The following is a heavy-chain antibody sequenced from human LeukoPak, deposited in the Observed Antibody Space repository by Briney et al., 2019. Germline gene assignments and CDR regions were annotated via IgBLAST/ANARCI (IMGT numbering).Heavy chain of an antibody. CDR1: GGSISSYY. V-gene: IGHV4-39*07. Sequence: SETLSLTCTVSGGSISSYYWGWIRQPPGKGLEWIGSIYYSGSTYYNPSLKSRVTISVDTSKNQFSLKLSSVTAADTAVYYCARGGGYDCPDAFDIWGQGTMVTVSS. D-gene: IGHD5-12*01. CDR2: IYYSGST. J-gene: IGHJ3*02. CDR3: ARGGGYDCPDAFDI.